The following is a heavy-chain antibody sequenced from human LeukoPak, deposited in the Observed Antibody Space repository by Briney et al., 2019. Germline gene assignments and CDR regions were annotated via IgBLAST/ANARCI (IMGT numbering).Heavy chain of an antibody. CDR3: VKDLRGMTAFEY. Sequence: PGGSLRLSCAASGFTFSSNVMSWVRQAPGKGLEWVSTISGNDHTYYADSVKGRFTISRDNSKNTLYLQMTRLRAEDTAVYYCVKDLRGMTAFEYWGQGTLVTVSS. V-gene: IGHV3-23*01. CDR1: GFTFSSNV. D-gene: IGHD3-10*01. CDR2: ISGNDHT. J-gene: IGHJ4*02.